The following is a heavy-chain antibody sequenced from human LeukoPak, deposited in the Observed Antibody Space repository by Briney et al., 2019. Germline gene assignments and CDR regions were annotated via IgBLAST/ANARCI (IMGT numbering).Heavy chain of an antibody. V-gene: IGHV4-4*07. J-gene: IGHJ4*02. CDR2: IYTSGST. D-gene: IGHD3-10*01. Sequence: SETLSLTCTVSGDSISSFYWSWIRQPAGKGLEWIGRIYTSGSTNYNPSLKSRVTMSVDTSKNQFSLKLSSVTAADTAVYYCARDPGYYGSGSRGAYDYWGQGKLVTVSS. CDR1: GDSISSFY. CDR3: ARDPGYYGSGSRGAYDY.